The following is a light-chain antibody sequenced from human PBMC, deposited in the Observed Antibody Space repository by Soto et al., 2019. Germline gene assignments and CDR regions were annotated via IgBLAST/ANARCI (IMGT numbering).Light chain of an antibody. V-gene: IGKV1-5*01. Sequence: DIQMTQSPSTLSASVGDRVTITCRASQSIRNWLAWYQQQPGKAPKLLIYDASSLESGVPSRFSGSGSGTEFTLTISSLQPEDVATYYCQKYNSAPLTFGGGTKVDIK. CDR3: QKYNSAPLT. CDR2: DAS. J-gene: IGKJ4*01. CDR1: QSIRNW.